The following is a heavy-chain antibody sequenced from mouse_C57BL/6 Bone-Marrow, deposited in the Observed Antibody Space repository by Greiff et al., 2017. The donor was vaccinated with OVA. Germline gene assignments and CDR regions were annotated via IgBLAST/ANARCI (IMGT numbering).Heavy chain of an antibody. CDR3: AKAALLLLWYFDV. D-gene: IGHD1-1*01. J-gene: IGHJ1*03. CDR2: INPYNGGT. CDR1: GYTFTDYY. Sequence: VQLQQSGPVLVKPGASVKMSCKASGYTFTDYYMNWVKQSHGKSLEWIGVINPYNGGTSYNQKFKGKATLTVDKSSSTAYMELNSLTSEDSAVYYCAKAALLLLWYFDVWGTGTTVTVSS. V-gene: IGHV1-19*01.